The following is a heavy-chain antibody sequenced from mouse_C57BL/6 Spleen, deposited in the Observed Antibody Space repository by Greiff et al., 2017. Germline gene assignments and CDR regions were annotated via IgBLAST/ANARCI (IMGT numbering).Heavy chain of an antibody. V-gene: IGHV1-9*01. Sequence: QVQLQQSGAELMKPGASVKLSCKATGYTFTGYWIEWVKQRPGHGLEWIGEILPGNGSTNYNEKFKGKATFTADTSSNTAYMQLSSLTTEDSAIYYCARRDGYFAGFAYWGQGTLVTVSA. CDR1: GYTFTGYW. CDR2: ILPGNGST. CDR3: ARRDGYFAGFAY. J-gene: IGHJ3*01. D-gene: IGHD2-3*01.